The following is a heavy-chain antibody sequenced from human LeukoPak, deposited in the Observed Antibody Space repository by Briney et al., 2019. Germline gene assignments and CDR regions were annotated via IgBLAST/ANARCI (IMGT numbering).Heavy chain of an antibody. D-gene: IGHD6-13*01. Sequence: PGGSLRLSCAASGFTFSSYEMNWVRQAPEKGQEWVSYISSSGSTIYYADSVKGRFTISRDNAKNSLYLQMNSLRAEDTAVYYCARDVMGAAAGPFDYWGQGTLVTVSS. CDR3: ARDVMGAAAGPFDY. V-gene: IGHV3-48*03. CDR1: GFTFSSYE. J-gene: IGHJ4*02. CDR2: ISSSGSTI.